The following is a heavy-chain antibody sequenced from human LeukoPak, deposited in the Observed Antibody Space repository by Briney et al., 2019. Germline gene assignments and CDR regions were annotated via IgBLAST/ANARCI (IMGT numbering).Heavy chain of an antibody. CDR3: ARGQWPSLYYYYGMDV. CDR2: MNPNSGNT. D-gene: IGHD6-19*01. Sequence: ASVKVSCKASGYTFTSYDINWVRQATGQGLEWMGWMNPNSGNTGYAQKFQGRVTMTRNTSISTAYMELSSLRSEDTAVYYCARGQWPSLYYYYGMDVWGQGTTVTVSS. V-gene: IGHV1-8*01. J-gene: IGHJ6*02. CDR1: GYTFTSYD.